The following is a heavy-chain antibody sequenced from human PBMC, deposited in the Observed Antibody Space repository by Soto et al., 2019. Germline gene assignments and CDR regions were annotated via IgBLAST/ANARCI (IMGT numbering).Heavy chain of an antibody. D-gene: IGHD3-16*01. CDR2: IYYSGNT. V-gene: IGHV4-39*01. J-gene: IGHJ6*02. CDR3: AGSLIWGLDYYGMDV. CDR1: GGSISSSSYY. Sequence: SETLSLTCTVSGGSISSSSYYWGWIRQPPGKGLEWIGSIYYSGNTYYNPSLKSRVTISVDTSKNQFSLKLRSVTAADTAVYYCAGSLIWGLDYYGMDVWGQGTTVT.